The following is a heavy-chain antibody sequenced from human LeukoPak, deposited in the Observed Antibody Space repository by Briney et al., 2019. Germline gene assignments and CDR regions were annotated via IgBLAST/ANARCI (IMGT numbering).Heavy chain of an antibody. CDR3: ARAPDYYYYYMDV. CDR1: GYTFTSYG. CDR2: ISAYNGNT. J-gene: IGHJ6*03. Sequence: ASVKVSCKASGYTFTSYGISWVRQAPGQGLEWMGWISAYNGNTNYAQKLQGRVTMTTDTSTSTAYTELRSLRSDDTAVYYCARAPDYYYYYMDVWGKGTTVTVSS. V-gene: IGHV1-18*01.